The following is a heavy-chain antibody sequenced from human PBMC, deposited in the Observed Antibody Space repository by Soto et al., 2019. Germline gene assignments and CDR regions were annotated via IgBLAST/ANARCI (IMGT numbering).Heavy chain of an antibody. CDR3: ARERSGVYYYYYYMDV. V-gene: IGHV3-66*01. J-gene: IGHJ6*03. CDR2: IYSGGST. D-gene: IGHD3-3*01. Sequence: GGSLRLSCAASGFTVSSNYMSWVRQAPGKGLEWVSVIYSGGSTYYADSVKGRFTISRDNSKNTLYLQMNSLRAEDTAVYYCARERSGVYYYYYYMDVWGKGTTVTVSS. CDR1: GFTVSSNY.